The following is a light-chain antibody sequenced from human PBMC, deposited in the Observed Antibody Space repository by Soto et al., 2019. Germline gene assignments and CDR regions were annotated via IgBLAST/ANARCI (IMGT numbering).Light chain of an antibody. J-gene: IGLJ1*01. CDR2: EGT. CDR1: SSDVGTFNL. V-gene: IGLV2-23*01. Sequence: QSVLTQPASVSGFLGQSITMSCTGSSSDVGTFNLVSWFQQHPGKAPKLLIFEGTKRPSGVSDRFSGSKSGNTASLTISGLQAEDEADYHCCSYAGTRTSWVFGTGTKVTV. CDR3: CSYAGTRTSWV.